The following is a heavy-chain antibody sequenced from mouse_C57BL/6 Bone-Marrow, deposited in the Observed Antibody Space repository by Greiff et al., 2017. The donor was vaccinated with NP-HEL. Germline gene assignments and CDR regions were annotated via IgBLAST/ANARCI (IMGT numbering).Heavy chain of an antibody. Sequence: QVQLKESGAELVRPGASVKLSCKASGYTFTDYYINWVKQRPGQGLEWIARIYPGSGNTYYNEKFKGKATLTAEKSSSTAYMQLSSLTSEDSAVYFCAREGGDSWFAYWGQGTLVTVS. D-gene: IGHD3-3*01. CDR1: GYTFTDYY. J-gene: IGHJ3*01. V-gene: IGHV1-76*01. CDR2: IYPGSGNT. CDR3: AREGGDSWFAY.